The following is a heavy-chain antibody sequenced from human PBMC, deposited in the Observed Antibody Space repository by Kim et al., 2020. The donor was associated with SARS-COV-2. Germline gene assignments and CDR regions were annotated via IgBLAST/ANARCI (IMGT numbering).Heavy chain of an antibody. D-gene: IGHD3-22*01. Sequence: GGSLRLSCAASGFTFSSYAMHWVRQAPGKGLEWVAVISYDGSNKYYADSVKGRFTISRDNSKNTLYLQMNSLRAEDTAVYYCARAMAPYDSSGYYYSHWGQGTLVTVSS. V-gene: IGHV3-30*04. J-gene: IGHJ4*02. CDR3: ARAMAPYDSSGYYYSH. CDR2: ISYDGSNK. CDR1: GFTFSSYA.